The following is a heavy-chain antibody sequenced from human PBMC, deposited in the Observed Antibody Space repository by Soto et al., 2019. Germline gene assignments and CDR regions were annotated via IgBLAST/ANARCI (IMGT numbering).Heavy chain of an antibody. CDR2: IIPIFGTA. J-gene: IGHJ4*02. D-gene: IGHD3-10*01. CDR3: ASDPPRSGSYYTYFDY. V-gene: IGHV1-69*13. CDR1: GGTFSSYA. Sequence: GASVKVSCKASGGTFSSYAISWVLQAPGQGLEWMGGIIPIFGTANYAQKFQGRVTITAGESTSTAYMELSSLRSEDTAVYYCASDPPRSGSYYTYFDYWGQGTLVTVSS.